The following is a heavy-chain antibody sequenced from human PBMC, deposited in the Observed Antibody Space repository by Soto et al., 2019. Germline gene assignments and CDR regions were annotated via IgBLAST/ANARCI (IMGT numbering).Heavy chain of an antibody. CDR3: AKDAGELVVVITLYADAFDI. V-gene: IGHV3-30*18. Sequence: GGSLRLSCAASGFTFSSYGMHWVRQAPGKGLEWVAVISYDGSNKYYADSVKGRFTISRDNSKNTLYLQMNSLRAEDTAVYYCAKDAGELVVVITLYADAFDIWGQGTMVTVSS. D-gene: IGHD3-22*01. CDR2: ISYDGSNK. CDR1: GFTFSSYG. J-gene: IGHJ3*02.